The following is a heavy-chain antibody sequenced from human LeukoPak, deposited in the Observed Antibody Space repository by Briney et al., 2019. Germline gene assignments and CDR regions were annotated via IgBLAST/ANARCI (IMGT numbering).Heavy chain of an antibody. Sequence: SETLSLTCIVTGGSISSSSYYWGWIRQPPGKGLEWIASIHYSGSAYYNPSLNGRVTISVDTSKNQFSLKLISVTAADTAMYYCARHQPSNGFADYGLDFWGQGTLVTVSS. D-gene: IGHD4-17*01. CDR2: IHYSGSA. CDR3: ARHQPSNGFADYGLDF. J-gene: IGHJ4*02. V-gene: IGHV4-39*01. CDR1: GGSISSSSYY.